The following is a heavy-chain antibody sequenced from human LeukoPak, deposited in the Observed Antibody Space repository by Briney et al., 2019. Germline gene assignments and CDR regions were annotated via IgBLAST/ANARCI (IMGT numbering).Heavy chain of an antibody. Sequence: GGSVRLSCAASGFTVSSNYMSWVRQAPGKGLEWVSVIFSGGSTYYADSVKGRFTISRDNSKNTLYLQMNSLRAEDTAVYYCASLGDYYDSSGYYYWGQGTLVTVSS. CDR1: GFTVSSNY. CDR3: ASLGDYYDSSGYYY. D-gene: IGHD3-22*01. CDR2: IFSGGST. J-gene: IGHJ4*02. V-gene: IGHV3-53*01.